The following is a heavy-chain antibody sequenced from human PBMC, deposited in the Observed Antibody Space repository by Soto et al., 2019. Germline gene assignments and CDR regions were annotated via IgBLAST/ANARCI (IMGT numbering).Heavy chain of an antibody. CDR1: GGSISSGDYY. CDR2: IYYSGGT. J-gene: IGHJ4*02. Sequence: QVQLQESGPGLVKPSQTLSLTCTVSGGSISSGDYYWSWIRQPPGKGLEWIGYIYYSGGTYYNPSLKSRVTVTVYTAKNQFSLKLSSVTAADTAVYYCAPYYYDSSRLYFDYWGQGTLVTVSS. V-gene: IGHV4-30-4*01. D-gene: IGHD3-22*01. CDR3: APYYYDSSRLYFDY.